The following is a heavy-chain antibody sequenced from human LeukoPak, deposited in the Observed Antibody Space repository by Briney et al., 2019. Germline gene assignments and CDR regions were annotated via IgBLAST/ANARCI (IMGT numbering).Heavy chain of an antibody. CDR2: IYYSGST. J-gene: IGHJ5*02. D-gene: IGHD4-17*01. CDR3: ARASEYGDYHR. V-gene: IGHV4-39*07. CDR1: GGSISSSSYY. Sequence: SETLSLTCTVSGGSISSSSYYWGWIRQPPGKGLEWIGGIYYSGSTYYNPSLKSRVTISVDTSKNQFSLKLSSVTAADTAVYYCARASEYGDYHRWGQGTLVTVSS.